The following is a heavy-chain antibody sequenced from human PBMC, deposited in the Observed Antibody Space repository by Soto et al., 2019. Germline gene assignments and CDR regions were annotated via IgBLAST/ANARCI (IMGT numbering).Heavy chain of an antibody. CDR1: GDSVSSNSAA. CDR2: TYYRSKWYN. CDR3: AREYTLDWLSTKYYYYYGMDV. V-gene: IGHV6-1*01. D-gene: IGHD3-9*01. Sequence: SQTLSLTCAISGDSVSSNSAAWNWIRQSPSRGLEWLGRTYYRSKWYNDYAVSVKSRITINPDTSKNQFSLQLNSVTPEDTAVYYCAREYTLDWLSTKYYYYYGMDVWGQGTTVTVSS. J-gene: IGHJ6*02.